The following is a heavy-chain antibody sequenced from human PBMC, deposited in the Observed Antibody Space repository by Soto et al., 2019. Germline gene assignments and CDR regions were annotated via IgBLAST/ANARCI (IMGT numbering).Heavy chain of an antibody. Sequence: PGGSRRLSCAASGFTFSSYALSWVRQAPGKGLEWVSAISGSGGSTYYADSVKGRFTISRDNSKNTLYLQMNSLRAEDTAVYYCAKDPHLRGGQLRLLPYFDYWGQGTPVTVSS. CDR2: ISGSGGST. CDR3: AKDPHLRGGQLRLLPYFDY. V-gene: IGHV3-23*01. CDR1: GFTFSSYA. D-gene: IGHD5-18*01. J-gene: IGHJ4*01.